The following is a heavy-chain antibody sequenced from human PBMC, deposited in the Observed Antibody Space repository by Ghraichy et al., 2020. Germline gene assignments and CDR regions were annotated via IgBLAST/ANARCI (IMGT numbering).Heavy chain of an antibody. J-gene: IGHJ3*02. CDR3: ARDLWKTALYYYDSSGAPGAFDI. D-gene: IGHD3-22*01. CDR2: ISSSSSTI. CDR1: GFTFSSYS. Sequence: GGSLRLSCAASGFTFSSYSMNWVRQAPGKGLEWVSYISSSSSTIYYADSVKGRFTISRDNAKNSLYLQMNSLRDEDTAVYYCARDLWKTALYYYDSSGAPGAFDIWGQGTMVTVSS. V-gene: IGHV3-48*02.